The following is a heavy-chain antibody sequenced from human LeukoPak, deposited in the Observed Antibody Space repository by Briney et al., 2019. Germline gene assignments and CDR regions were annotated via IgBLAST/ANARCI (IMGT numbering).Heavy chain of an antibody. CDR1: GGSFSGYY. Sequence: PSETLSLTCAVYGGSFSGYYWSWIRQPPGKGLEWIGEINHSGSTNYNPSLKSRVTISVDTSKNQFSLKLSSVTAADTAVYYCASRVGATLFIGFDPWGQGTLVTVSS. D-gene: IGHD1-26*01. CDR3: ASRVGATLFIGFDP. CDR2: INHSGST. J-gene: IGHJ5*02. V-gene: IGHV4-34*01.